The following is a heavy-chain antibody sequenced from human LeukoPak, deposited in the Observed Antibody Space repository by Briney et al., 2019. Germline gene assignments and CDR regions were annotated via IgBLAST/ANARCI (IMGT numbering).Heavy chain of an antibody. V-gene: IGHV1-69*04. J-gene: IGHJ4*02. CDR1: GGTFSSYA. CDR3: ARFLSSGSYGQENYFDY. D-gene: IGHD1-26*01. Sequence: SVKVSCKASGGTFSSYAISWVRQAPGQGLEWMGRIIPIFGIANYARKFQGRVTITADKSTSTAYMELSSLRSEDTAVYYCARFLSSGSYGQENYFDYWGQGTLVTVSS. CDR2: IIPIFGIA.